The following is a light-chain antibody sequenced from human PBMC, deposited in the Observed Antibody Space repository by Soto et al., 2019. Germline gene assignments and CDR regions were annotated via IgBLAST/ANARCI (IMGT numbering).Light chain of an antibody. V-gene: IGKV1-39*01. Sequence: QMTQFPSSLSASVGDRVTITCRAGQTVIRYLNWYQQKPGRAPNLLSYAVSNLQSGVQSRFSGSGSGTECTLTISDLQPEDFATYYCQQSYSTLFTFGPGTKVEIK. CDR1: QTVIRY. J-gene: IGKJ3*01. CDR3: QQSYSTLFT. CDR2: AVS.